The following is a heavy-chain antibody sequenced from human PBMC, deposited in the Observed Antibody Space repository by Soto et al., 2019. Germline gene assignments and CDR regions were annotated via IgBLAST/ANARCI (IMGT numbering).Heavy chain of an antibody. CDR2: VSAYNGNA. J-gene: IGHJ6*02. CDR1: GYNFTSYF. V-gene: IGHV1-18*01. CDR3: ARQNYYSGMDV. Sequence: ASVKVSCKASGYNFTSYFITWVRQAPGQGLEWMGWVSAYNGNANYAQTLYGRVTMTTDTSTSTAYMELRSLRFDDTAVYYCARQNYYSGMDVWGQGTTVTVSS.